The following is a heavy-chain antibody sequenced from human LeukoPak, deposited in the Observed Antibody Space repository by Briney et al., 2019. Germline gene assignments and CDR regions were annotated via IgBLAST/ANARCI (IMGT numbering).Heavy chain of an antibody. CDR1: GLTFSNYG. D-gene: IGHD6-19*01. V-gene: IGHV3-30*18. Sequence: GGSLRLSCVASGLTFSNYGMHWVRQAPGKGLEWVAVISYDETNKYYTGSVKGRFTISRDQSKNTLYLQMNSLRVEDTAVYYCTQDVSNGYRSVNFDYWGQGILVTVSS. J-gene: IGHJ4*02. CDR2: ISYDETNK. CDR3: TQDVSNGYRSVNFDY.